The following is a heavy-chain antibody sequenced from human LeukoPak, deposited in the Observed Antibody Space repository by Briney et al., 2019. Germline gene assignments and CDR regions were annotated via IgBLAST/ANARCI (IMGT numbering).Heavy chain of an antibody. V-gene: IGHV4-4*07. CDR2: IYTSGST. CDR1: GGSISSYY. CDR3: ARDLNSGSWYGGFDP. Sequence: ETLSLTCTVSGGSISSYYWSWIRQPAGKGLEWIGRIYTSGSTNYSPSLKSRVTISVDTSKNQFSLKLSSVTAADTAVYYCARDLNSGSWYGGFDPWGQGTLVTVSS. J-gene: IGHJ5*02. D-gene: IGHD6-13*01.